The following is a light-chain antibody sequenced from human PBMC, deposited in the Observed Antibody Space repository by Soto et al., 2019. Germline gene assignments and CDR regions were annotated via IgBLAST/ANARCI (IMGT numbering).Light chain of an antibody. J-gene: IGKJ1*01. CDR3: QQFNSYSPGA. Sequence: DVQMTQCPSSLSASVGYSLTLTCRASQTVTSYLNWYQQKPGKAPKLLIYDASSLESGVPSRFSGSGSGTEFTLTISSLQPDDFATYYCQQFNSYSPGAFGQGTKVDIK. V-gene: IGKV1-5*01. CDR1: QTVTSY. CDR2: DAS.